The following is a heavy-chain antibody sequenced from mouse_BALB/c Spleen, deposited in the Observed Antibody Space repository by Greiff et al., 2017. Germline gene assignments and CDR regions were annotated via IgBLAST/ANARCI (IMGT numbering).Heavy chain of an antibody. CDR3: VRGDYGSSYGFAY. V-gene: IGHV5-6-5*01. CDR2: ISSGGST. Sequence: EVMLVESGGGLVKPGGSLKLSCAASGFTFSSYAMPWVRQTPEKRLEWVASISSGGSTYYPDSVKGRFTISRDNARNILYLQMSSLRSEDTAMYYGVRGDYGSSYGFAYWGQGTLVTVSA. J-gene: IGHJ3*01. CDR1: GFTFSSYA. D-gene: IGHD1-1*01.